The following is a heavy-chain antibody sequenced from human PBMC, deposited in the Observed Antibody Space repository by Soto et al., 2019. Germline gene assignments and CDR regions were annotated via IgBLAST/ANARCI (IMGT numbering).Heavy chain of an antibody. D-gene: IGHD3-3*01. Sequence: GESLKISCAASGFTFSNAWMNWVRQAPGKGLEWVGRIKSKTDGGTTDYAAPVKGRFTISRDDSKNTLYLQMNSLKTEDTAVYYCTTAQYYDFWSGYYTDYYYYGMDVWGQGTTVTVSS. V-gene: IGHV3-15*07. CDR3: TTAQYYDFWSGYYTDYYYYGMDV. J-gene: IGHJ6*02. CDR2: IKSKTDGGTT. CDR1: GFTFSNAW.